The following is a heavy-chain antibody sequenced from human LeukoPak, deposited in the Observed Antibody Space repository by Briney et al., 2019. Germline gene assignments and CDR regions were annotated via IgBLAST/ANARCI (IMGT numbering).Heavy chain of an antibody. D-gene: IGHD1-26*01. J-gene: IGHJ6*03. V-gene: IGHV4-59*01. Sequence: SETLSLTCTVSGGSISSYYWSWIRQPPGKGLEWIGYIYYSGSTNYNPSLKSRVTISVDTSKNQFSLKLSSVTAADTAVYFCARMYSGTYYYYYYMDVWGKGTTVTVSS. CDR3: ARMYSGTYYYYYYMDV. CDR2: IYYSGST. CDR1: GGSISSYY.